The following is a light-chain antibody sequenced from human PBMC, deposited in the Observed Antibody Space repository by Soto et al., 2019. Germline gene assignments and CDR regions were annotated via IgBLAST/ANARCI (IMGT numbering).Light chain of an antibody. Sequence: EIVLTQSPGTLSLSPGERATPSCRAIQFVSPTYIAWYQQKPGQAPRLLIFGASNRAAGIPDRFSGSGSGTDFTLTISRLEPEDFAVYYCQQYGSSPTWTFGQGTKVDNK. V-gene: IGKV3-20*01. CDR2: GAS. J-gene: IGKJ1*01. CDR3: QQYGSSPTWT. CDR1: QFVSPTY.